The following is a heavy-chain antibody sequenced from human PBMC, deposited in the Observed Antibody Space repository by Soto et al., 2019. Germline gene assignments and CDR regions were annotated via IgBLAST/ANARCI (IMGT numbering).Heavy chain of an antibody. D-gene: IGHD2-8*01. J-gene: IGHJ6*02. CDR2: VNPNSGGT. Sequence: ASVKVSCKATGYTFTDYYIHWVRQPPGQGLEWMGWVNPNSGGTKYAQRFQEWVTMTTDTAINTAYMELRRLKSGDTAVYYCTREMGSYFNYGMDVWGQGTTVTVSS. CDR1: GYTFTDYY. V-gene: IGHV1-2*04. CDR3: TREMGSYFNYGMDV.